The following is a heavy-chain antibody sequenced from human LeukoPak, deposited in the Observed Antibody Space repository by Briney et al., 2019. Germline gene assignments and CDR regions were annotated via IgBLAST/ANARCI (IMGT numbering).Heavy chain of an antibody. V-gene: IGHV5-51*01. J-gene: IGHJ1*01. CDR3: ATYAGSYSKYFQH. Sequence: GESLKISCKGSGYSFTSYWIAWVRQMPGKGLEWMGVIYPGDSNTKYSPSFQGQVTISADKSTSTAYLQWSSLKASDTAMYFCATYAGSYSKYFQHWGQGTLVTVSS. D-gene: IGHD3-10*01. CDR2: IYPGDSNT. CDR1: GYSFTSYW.